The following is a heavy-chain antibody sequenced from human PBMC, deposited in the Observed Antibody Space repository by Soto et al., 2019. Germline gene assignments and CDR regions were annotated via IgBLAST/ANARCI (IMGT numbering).Heavy chain of an antibody. D-gene: IGHD2-8*01. V-gene: IGHV3-23*01. CDR2: ISGSGGST. CDR3: AKAHSDRILYAWSFDI. Sequence: EVPLLESGGGLVQPGGSLRLSCAASGFTFSSYAMSWVRQAPGKGLEWVSAISGSGGSTYYADSVKGRFTISRDNSKNTLYLQMNSLSAEDTAVYYCAKAHSDRILYAWSFDIWGQGTMVTVSS. J-gene: IGHJ3*02. CDR1: GFTFSSYA.